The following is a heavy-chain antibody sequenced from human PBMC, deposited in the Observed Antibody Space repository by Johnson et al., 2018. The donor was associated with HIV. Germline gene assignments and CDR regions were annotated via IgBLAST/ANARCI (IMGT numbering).Heavy chain of an antibody. V-gene: IGHV3-20*04. CDR2: IDWNGGST. Sequence: EVQLVESGGGMVRPGGSLRLSCAASGFIFNDYVMNWVRQAPGKGLEWVSGIDWNGGSTSYADSVRGRFTISRDNAKNTLYLEMNSLRAEDTAMYYCAMGGVHCSGGSCYSRNAFDIWGQGTMVTVSS. CDR1: GFIFNDYV. CDR3: AMGGVHCSGGSCYSRNAFDI. J-gene: IGHJ3*02. D-gene: IGHD2-15*01.